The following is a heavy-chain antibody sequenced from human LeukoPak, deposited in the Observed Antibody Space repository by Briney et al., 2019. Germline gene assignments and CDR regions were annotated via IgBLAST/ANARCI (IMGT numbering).Heavy chain of an antibody. CDR2: ISFNSSYI. CDR1: GFTFSKNS. J-gene: IGHJ4*02. V-gene: IGHV3-21*01. D-gene: IGHD6-19*01. Sequence: GGSLRLSCAASGFTFSKNSMNWVRQAPGKGLEWVSSISFNSSYIYYADSVEGRFTISRDNAKNSLYLQMNSLRAEDTAVYYCASPEYSSGWYVGYWGQGTLVTVSS. CDR3: ASPEYSSGWYVGY.